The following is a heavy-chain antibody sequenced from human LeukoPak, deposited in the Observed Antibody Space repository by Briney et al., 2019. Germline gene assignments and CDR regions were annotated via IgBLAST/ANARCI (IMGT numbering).Heavy chain of an antibody. J-gene: IGHJ5*02. D-gene: IGHD1-20*01. CDR2: IRNDGTNK. Sequence: GGSLRLSCAASGFTFSGSGMHWVRQAPGKGLEWVAFIRNDGTNKYYAESVKGRFTISRDNSKNTLYLQMNSLRAEDTAVYYCAKGTPYNWNDGWFDPWGNGILVTVSS. CDR3: AKGTPYNWNDGWFDP. V-gene: IGHV3-30*02. CDR1: GFTFSGSG.